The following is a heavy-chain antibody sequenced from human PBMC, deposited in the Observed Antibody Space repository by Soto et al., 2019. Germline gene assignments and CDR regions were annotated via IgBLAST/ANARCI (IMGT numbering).Heavy chain of an antibody. CDR2: IYHSGST. CDR3: ARGIAAAGDNSFDP. V-gene: IGHV4-38-2*01. Sequence: SAPLSLTCAVSGYSISSGYYWGGIRQPPGKGMEWIGSIYHSGSTYYNPSLKSRVTISVDTSKNQFSLKLSSVTSADTAVYYCARGIAAAGDNSFDPWGQGTLGTVSA. J-gene: IGHJ5*02. CDR1: GYSISSGYY. D-gene: IGHD6-13*01.